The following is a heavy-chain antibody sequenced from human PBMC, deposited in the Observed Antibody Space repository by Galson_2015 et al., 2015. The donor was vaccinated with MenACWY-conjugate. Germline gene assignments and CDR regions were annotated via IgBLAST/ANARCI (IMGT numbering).Heavy chain of an antibody. V-gene: IGHV3-74*01. CDR2: IKADGSFS. CDR1: GFTFNNYW. D-gene: IGHD1-1*01. Sequence: SLRLSCAASGFTFNNYWMHWVRQPPGKGLEWISYIKADGSFSNYADPVKGRFTISTDNAKNMVYLQMDGLGDEDTAVYFCARDNNWSFDSWGQGTLVTVSS. CDR3: ARDNNWSFDS. J-gene: IGHJ4*02.